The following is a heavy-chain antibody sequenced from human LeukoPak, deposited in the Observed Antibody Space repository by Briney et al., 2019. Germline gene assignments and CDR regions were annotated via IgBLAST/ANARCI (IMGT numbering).Heavy chain of an antibody. J-gene: IGHJ4*02. CDR2: INPSGGST. D-gene: IGHD3-3*01. Sequence: ASVKVSCEVSGYTFTIYYMHWVRQAPGQGLEWMGIINPSGGSTSYAQKFQGRVTMTRDTSTSTVYMELSSLRSEDTAVYYCARDMSGVAHYFDYWGQGTLVTVSS. V-gene: IGHV1-46*01. CDR1: GYTFTIYY. CDR3: ARDMSGVAHYFDY.